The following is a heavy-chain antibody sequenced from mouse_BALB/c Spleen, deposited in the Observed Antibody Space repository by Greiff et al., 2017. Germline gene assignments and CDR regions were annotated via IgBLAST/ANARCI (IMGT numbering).Heavy chain of an antibody. V-gene: IGHV2-2*02. CDR1: GFSLTSYG. CDR2: IWSGGST. D-gene: IGHD1-1*01. CDR3: SRNKDYGSSFFDY. Sequence: VKLVESGPGLVQPSQSLSITCTVSGFSLTSYGAHWVRQSPGKGLEWLGVIWSGGSTDYNAAFISRLSISKDNSKSQVFFKMNSLQANDTAIYYCSRNKDYGSSFFDYWGQGTTLTVSS. J-gene: IGHJ2*01.